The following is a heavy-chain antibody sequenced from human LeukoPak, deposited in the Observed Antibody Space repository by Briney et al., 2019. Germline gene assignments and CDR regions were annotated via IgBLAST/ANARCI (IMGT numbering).Heavy chain of an antibody. V-gene: IGHV3-23*01. D-gene: IGHD3-10*01. Sequence: TGGSLRLSCAASGFTFSSYAMSCVRQAPGKGLEWVSAISGSGGSTYYADSVKGRFTISRDNSKNTLYLQMNSLRAEDTAVYYCAKVPTIYYGSYDNWFDPWGQGTLVTVSS. CDR2: ISGSGGST. J-gene: IGHJ5*02. CDR1: GFTFSSYA. CDR3: AKVPTIYYGSYDNWFDP.